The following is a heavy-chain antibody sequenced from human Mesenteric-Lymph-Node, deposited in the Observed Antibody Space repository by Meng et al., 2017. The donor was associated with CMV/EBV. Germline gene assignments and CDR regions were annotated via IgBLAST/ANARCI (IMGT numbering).Heavy chain of an antibody. CDR2: IYYSGST. J-gene: IGHJ2*01. V-gene: IGHV4-59*01. CDR1: GGSISSYY. CDR3: ARVEAPGNWYFDL. Sequence: QTLSLTCTVSGGSISSYYWSWIRQPPGKGLEWIGYIYYSGSTNYNPSLKSRVTISVDTSKNQFSLKLSSVTAAGTAVYYCARVEAPGNWYFDLWGRGTLVTVSS.